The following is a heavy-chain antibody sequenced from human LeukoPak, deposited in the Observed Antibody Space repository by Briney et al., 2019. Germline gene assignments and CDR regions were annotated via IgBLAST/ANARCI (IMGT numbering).Heavy chain of an antibody. CDR1: GGSVSSGSYY. D-gene: IGHD1-26*01. CDR2: IYYSGST. J-gene: IGHJ4*02. V-gene: IGHV4-61*01. Sequence: SETLSLTCTVSGGSVSSGSYYWRWIRQPPGKGLEWIGYIYYSGSTNYNPSLKSRVTISVDTSKNQFSLKLSSVTAADTAVYYCARDYRGIDYWGQGTLVTVSS. CDR3: ARDYRGIDY.